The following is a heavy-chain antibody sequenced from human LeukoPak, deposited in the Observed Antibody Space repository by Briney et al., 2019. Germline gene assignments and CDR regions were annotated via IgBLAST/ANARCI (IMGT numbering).Heavy chain of an antibody. D-gene: IGHD3-10*01. Sequence: GASVKVSCKVSGYTLTELSMHWVRQAPGKGLEWMGGFDPEDGETIYAQKFQGRVTMTRDTSISTAYMELSRLRSDDTAVYYCANTYALGNYYKGGFDPWGQGTLVTVSS. J-gene: IGHJ5*02. CDR1: GYTLTELS. V-gene: IGHV1-24*01. CDR2: FDPEDGET. CDR3: ANTYALGNYYKGGFDP.